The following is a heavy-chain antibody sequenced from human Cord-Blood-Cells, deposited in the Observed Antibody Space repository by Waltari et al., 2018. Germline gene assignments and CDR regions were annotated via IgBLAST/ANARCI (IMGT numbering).Heavy chain of an antibody. J-gene: IGHJ3*02. Sequence: QVQIQQWGAGLLKPSETLSLTCAVYGGSFSGYYWSWIRPTPGKGLEWFGEINHSGSPNYNPSLKRRVTISVDTSKNQFSLKLSAVTAADTAVYYCARTGLIVGATKGAFDIWGQGTMVTVSS. CDR2: INHSGSP. CDR1: GGSFSGYY. D-gene: IGHD1-26*01. CDR3: ARTGLIVGATKGAFDI. V-gene: IGHV4-34*01.